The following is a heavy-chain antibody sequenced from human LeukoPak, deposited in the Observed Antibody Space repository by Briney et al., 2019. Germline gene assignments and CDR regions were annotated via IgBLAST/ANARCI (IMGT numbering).Heavy chain of an antibody. V-gene: IGHV4-4*07. CDR1: GGSISSYY. J-gene: IGHJ6*02. CDR3: ARRADRVSGYDGYYYYGMDV. CDR2: IYTSGST. Sequence: SETLSLTCTVSGGSISSYYWSWIRQPAGKGLEWIGRIYTSGSTNYNPSLKSRVTMSVDTSKNQFSLKLSSVTAADTAVYYCARRADRVSGYDGYYYYGMDVWGQGTTVTVSS. D-gene: IGHD5-12*01.